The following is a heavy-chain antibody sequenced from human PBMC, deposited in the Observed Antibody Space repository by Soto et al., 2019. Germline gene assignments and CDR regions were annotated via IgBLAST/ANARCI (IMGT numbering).Heavy chain of an antibody. Sequence: QVQLVESGGGVVQPGTSLRVSCVGSGFTFRSYVIHWVRQAPGKGLEWVALTSYDGSDKYYGDSVRGRFTISRDNSRNTVDLQMASLRLEDTALYCRALRVTTGGLDVWGQGTLVSVSS. CDR1: GFTFRSYV. CDR2: TSYDGSDK. D-gene: IGHD2-21*02. V-gene: IGHV3-30*19. J-gene: IGHJ1*01. CDR3: ALRVTTGGLDV.